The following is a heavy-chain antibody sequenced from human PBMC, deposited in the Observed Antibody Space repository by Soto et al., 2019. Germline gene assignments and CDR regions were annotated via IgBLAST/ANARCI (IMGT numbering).Heavy chain of an antibody. J-gene: IGHJ4*02. CDR1: CGSGSGYY. CDR2: INHSGST. CDR3: ARGPLRYFDWLPDT. D-gene: IGHD3-9*01. V-gene: IGHV4-34*01. Sequence: SETLSLTCAVYCGSGSGYYWSWIRQPPGKGLEWIGEINHSGSTNYNPSLKSRVTISVDTSKNQFSLKLSSVTAADTAVYYCARGPLRYFDWLPDTWGQGTLVTVSS.